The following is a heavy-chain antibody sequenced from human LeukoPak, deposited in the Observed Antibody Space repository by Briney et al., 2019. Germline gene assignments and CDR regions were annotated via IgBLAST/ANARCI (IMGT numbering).Heavy chain of an antibody. V-gene: IGHV3-23*01. CDR3: ERYGDYGEY. CDR1: GFPFSAYG. Sequence: GGSLRLFCAASGFPFSAYGMSWVRQSPGQGLEWVSDISSNGSNTFYALSERGRFTISRDNPQNTVYLQMQSLSGEDSVLYYCERYGDYGEYWGEGSLVAVSS. J-gene: IGHJ4*02. CDR2: ISSNGSNT. D-gene: IGHD4-17*01.